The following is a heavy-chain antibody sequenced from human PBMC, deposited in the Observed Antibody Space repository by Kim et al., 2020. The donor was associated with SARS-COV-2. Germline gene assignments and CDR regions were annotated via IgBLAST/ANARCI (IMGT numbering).Heavy chain of an antibody. Sequence: YTTYAPYVKGRFIVSRENSKNSLYLQMNSPKVEDTAVYYCARDTAAAMDVWGQGTTVTVSS. D-gene: IGHD6-25*01. V-gene: IGHV3-72*01. CDR3: ARDTAAAMDV. J-gene: IGHJ6*02. CDR2: YTT.